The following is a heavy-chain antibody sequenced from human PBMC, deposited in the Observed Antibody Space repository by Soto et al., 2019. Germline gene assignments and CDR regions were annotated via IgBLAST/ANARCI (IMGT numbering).Heavy chain of an antibody. J-gene: IGHJ6*02. CDR3: AREARVGAAAGYYGMDV. CDR1: GGSISSYY. V-gene: IGHV4-59*01. Sequence: SETLSLICTVSGGSISSYYWSWIRQPPGKGLEWIGYIYYSGSTNYNPSLKSRVTISVDTSKNQFSLKLSSVTAADTAVYYCAREARVGAAAGYYGMDVWGQGTTVTVSS. D-gene: IGHD1-26*01. CDR2: IYYSGST.